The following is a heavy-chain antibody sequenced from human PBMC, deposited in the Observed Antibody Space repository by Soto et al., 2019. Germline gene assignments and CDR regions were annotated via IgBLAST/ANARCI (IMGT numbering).Heavy chain of an antibody. D-gene: IGHD3-16*01. CDR1: GGSFSGYY. V-gene: IGHV4-34*01. CDR2: INHSGST. CDR3: ARVGGVGCFDY. Sequence: QVQLQQWGAGLLKPSETLSLTCAVYGGSFSGYYWSWIRQPPGKGLEWIGEINHSGSTNYNPSLKSRVTISVDTSKNQFSLKLSSVTAADTALYDCARVGGVGCFDYWGQGTLVTVSS. J-gene: IGHJ4*02.